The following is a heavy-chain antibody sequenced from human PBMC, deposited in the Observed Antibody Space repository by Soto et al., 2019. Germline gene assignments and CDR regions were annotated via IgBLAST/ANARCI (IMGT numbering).Heavy chain of an antibody. CDR1: GFTFSSYG. J-gene: IGHJ4*02. CDR3: AKVEVEPLGSPLGPNQLDY. D-gene: IGHD6-6*01. Sequence: GGSLRLSCAASGFTFSSYGMHWVRQAPGKGLEWVAVISYDGSNKYYADSVKGRFTISRDNSKNTLYLQMNSLRAEDTAVYYCAKVEVEPLGSPLGPNQLDYWGQGTLVTVSS. CDR2: ISYDGSNK. V-gene: IGHV3-30*18.